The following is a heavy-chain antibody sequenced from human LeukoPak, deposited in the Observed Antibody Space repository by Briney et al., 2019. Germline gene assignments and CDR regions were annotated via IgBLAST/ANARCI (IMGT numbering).Heavy chain of an antibody. Sequence: ASVKVSCKASGYTFTRYYIHWVRQAPGQGPEWMGWISAYNGNTNYAQKLQGRVTMTTDTSTSTAYMELRSLRSDDTAVYYCARGPGGRSGYYPLEDYYYYYYMDVWGKGTTVTVSS. V-gene: IGHV1-18*04. CDR2: ISAYNGNT. J-gene: IGHJ6*03. CDR3: ARGPGGRSGYYPLEDYYYYYYMDV. CDR1: GYTFTRYY. D-gene: IGHD3-22*01.